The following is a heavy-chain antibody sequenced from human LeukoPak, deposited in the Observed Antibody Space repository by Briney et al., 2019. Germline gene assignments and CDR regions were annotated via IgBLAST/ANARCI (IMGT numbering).Heavy chain of an antibody. Sequence: GSSVKVSCKASGGTSSSYAISWVRQAPGQGLEWMGRIIPIFGTANYAQKFQGRVTITTDESTNTTYMELSSLRSEDTAVYYCARDATVVTRNYYFDYWGQGTLVTVSS. CDR1: GGTSSSYA. CDR2: IIPIFGTA. CDR3: ARDATVVTRNYYFDY. D-gene: IGHD4-23*01. J-gene: IGHJ4*02. V-gene: IGHV1-69*05.